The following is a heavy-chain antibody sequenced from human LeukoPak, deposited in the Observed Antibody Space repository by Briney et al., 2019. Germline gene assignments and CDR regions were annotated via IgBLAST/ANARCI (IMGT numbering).Heavy chain of an antibody. J-gene: IGHJ4*02. CDR2: INHSGST. Sequence: SETLSLTCAVYGGSFSDYYWSWIRQPPGKGLEWIGEINHSGSTNYNPSLKSRVTISVDTSKNQFSLKLSSVTAADTAVYYCASGSLYYFDYWGQGTLVTVSS. CDR3: ASGSLYYFDY. CDR1: GGSFSDYY. V-gene: IGHV4-34*01.